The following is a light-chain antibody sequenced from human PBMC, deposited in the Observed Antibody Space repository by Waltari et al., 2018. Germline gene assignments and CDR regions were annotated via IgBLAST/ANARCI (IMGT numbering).Light chain of an antibody. CDR1: LSNIGTHY. Sequence: QSVLTQPPSASGTPGQSVTISCSGSLSNIGTHYVYWYQQLPGTAPKLLIYLTHPRPSGVPYRFSASKSGTSASLAISGLRFEDEGDYYCATRDEGPTVVFGGGTKVTVL. V-gene: IGLV1-47*01. CDR3: ATRDEGPTVV. CDR2: LTH. J-gene: IGLJ2*01.